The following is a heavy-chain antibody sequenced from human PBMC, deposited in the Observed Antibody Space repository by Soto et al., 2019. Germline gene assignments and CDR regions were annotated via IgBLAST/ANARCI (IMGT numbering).Heavy chain of an antibody. CDR2: INPNSGGT. V-gene: IGHV1-2*04. CDR1: GSTFTGYY. J-gene: IGHJ6*01. D-gene: IGHD3-3*01. Sequence: QVQLVQSGAEVKTPGAAVKVSCKASGSTFTGYYVHWVRQAPGQGLEWMGWINPNSGGTNYAQKLQGWVTRTRDASISTPYMELSKQRDDDTARYYCARSARFGVVYYCYYGMDVWGQGTTVTVSS. CDR3: ARSARFGVVYYCYYGMDV.